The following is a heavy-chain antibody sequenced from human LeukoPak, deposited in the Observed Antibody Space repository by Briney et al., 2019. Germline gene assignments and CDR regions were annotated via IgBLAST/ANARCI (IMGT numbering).Heavy chain of an antibody. J-gene: IGHJ4*02. D-gene: IGHD1-26*01. CDR3: ARDIRKWELLKPAYYFDY. CDR2: IYTSGST. CDR1: GGSISSYY. Sequence: SETLSLTCTVSGGSISSYYWSWIRQPAGKGLEWIGRIYTSGSTNYNPPLKSRVTMSVDTSKNQFSLRLSSVTAADTAVYYCARDIRKWELLKPAYYFDYWGQGTLVTVSS. V-gene: IGHV4-4*07.